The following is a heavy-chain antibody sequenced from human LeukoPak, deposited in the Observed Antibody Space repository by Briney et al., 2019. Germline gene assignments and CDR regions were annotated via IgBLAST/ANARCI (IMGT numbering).Heavy chain of an antibody. D-gene: IGHD1-1*01. CDR3: ARDYNWNPPDY. CDR1: GFTFSSYG. Sequence: PGRSLRLSCAASGFTFSSYGMHWVRQAPGKGLEWVAVISYDGSNKYYADSVKGRFTISRDNSKNTLYLQMNSLRAEDTAVYYCARDYNWNPPDYWGQGTLVTVSS. CDR2: ISYDGSNK. V-gene: IGHV3-30*03. J-gene: IGHJ4*02.